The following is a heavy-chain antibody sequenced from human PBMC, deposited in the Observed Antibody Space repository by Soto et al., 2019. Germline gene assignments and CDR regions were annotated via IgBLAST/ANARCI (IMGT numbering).Heavy chain of an antibody. CDR1: GGTFTSYT. CDR2: IIPILRMA. Sequence: QVQLVQSGAEVKMPGSSVKVSCTASGGTFTSYTFSWVRQVPGQGLEWMGRIIPILRMADFAQKFQGRVTINADESTSTVYMKLSSLRSEDTAVYYCATSYGSGSAHFDYCGQGTLVTVS. V-gene: IGHV1-69*02. D-gene: IGHD3-10*01. CDR3: ATSYGSGSAHFDY. J-gene: IGHJ4*02.